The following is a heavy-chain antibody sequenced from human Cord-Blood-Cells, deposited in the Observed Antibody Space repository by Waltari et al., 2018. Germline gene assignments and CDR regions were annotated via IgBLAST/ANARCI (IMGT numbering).Heavy chain of an antibody. CDR1: GFTVSSHY. CDR3: ATGRLADYFDY. CDR2: IYSGGST. Sequence: EVQLVESGGGLVQPGGSLRLSCAASGFTVSSHYLTWVRQAPGKGLEWVSVIYSGGSTYYADSVKGRFTISRHNSKNTLYLQMNSLRAEDTAVYYCATGRLADYFDYWGQGTLVTVSS. V-gene: IGHV3-53*04. J-gene: IGHJ4*02.